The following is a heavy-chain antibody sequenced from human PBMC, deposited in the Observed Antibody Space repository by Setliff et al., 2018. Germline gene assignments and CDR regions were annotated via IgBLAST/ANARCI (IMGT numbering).Heavy chain of an antibody. CDR1: GFTFADHP. D-gene: IGHD3-22*01. J-gene: IGHJ4*02. V-gene: IGHV3-49*02. Sequence: GGSLRLSCTASGFTFADHPMTWVRPAPGKGLEWVGFIRSKSFGGTTDYAASVKGRFTISRDDSKSIAYLKMNSLKTEDTAVYYCTKDPPTMIVAHYYFDYWGQGTLVTVSS. CDR2: IRSKSFGGTT. CDR3: TKDPPTMIVAHYYFDY.